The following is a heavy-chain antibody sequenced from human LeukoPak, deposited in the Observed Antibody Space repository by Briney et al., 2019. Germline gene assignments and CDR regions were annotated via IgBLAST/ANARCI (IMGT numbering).Heavy chain of an antibody. V-gene: IGHV3-48*03. CDR1: GFTFSSYE. Sequence: PGGSLRLSCAASGFTFSSYEMNWVRQAPGKGLEWVSYISSSGSTIYYADSVKGRFTIFRDNAKNSLYLQMNSLRAEDTAVYYCARDKRITVVRGVITTNWFDPWGQGTLVTVSS. CDR3: ARDKRITVVRGVITTNWFDP. D-gene: IGHD3-10*01. J-gene: IGHJ5*02. CDR2: ISSSGSTI.